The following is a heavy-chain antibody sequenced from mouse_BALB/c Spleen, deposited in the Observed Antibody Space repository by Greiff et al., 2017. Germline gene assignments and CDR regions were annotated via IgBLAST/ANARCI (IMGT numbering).Heavy chain of an antibody. CDR2: ISSGGGST. Sequence: EVQRVESGGGLVKPGGSLKLSCAASGFAFSSYDMSWVRQTPEKRLEWVAYISSGGGSTYYPDTVKGRFTISRDNAKNTLYLQMSSLKSEDTAMYYCARHLPWFAYWGQGTLVTVSA. CDR1: GFAFSSYD. CDR3: ARHLPWFAY. V-gene: IGHV5-12-1*01. J-gene: IGHJ3*01.